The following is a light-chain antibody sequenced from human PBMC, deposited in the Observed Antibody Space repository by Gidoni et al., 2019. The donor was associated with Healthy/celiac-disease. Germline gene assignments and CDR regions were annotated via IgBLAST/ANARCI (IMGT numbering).Light chain of an antibody. CDR2: LNSDGSH. CDR1: SGHSSSA. V-gene: IGLV4-69*01. J-gene: IGLJ3*02. Sequence: LVLTQPPSASASLGASVKLTCTLSSGHSSSAIAWHQQQPEKGPRYLMKLNSDGSHSKGDGIPDRFSGSSSGAERYLTISSLQSEDEADYYCQTWGTGIRVFGGGTKLTVL. CDR3: QTWGTGIRV.